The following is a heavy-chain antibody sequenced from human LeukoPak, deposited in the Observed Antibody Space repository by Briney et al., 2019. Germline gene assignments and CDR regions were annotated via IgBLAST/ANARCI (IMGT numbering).Heavy chain of an antibody. J-gene: IGHJ4*02. D-gene: IGHD3-22*01. CDR2: INSDGSST. CDR1: GFTFSSYW. Sequence: PGGSLRLSCAASGFTFSSYWMHWVRQAPGKGLVWVSRINSDGSSTSYADSVKGRFTISRDNAKNTLYLQMNRLRAEDTAVYYCATSSGYYLNFDYWGQGTLVTVSS. V-gene: IGHV3-74*01. CDR3: ATSSGYYLNFDY.